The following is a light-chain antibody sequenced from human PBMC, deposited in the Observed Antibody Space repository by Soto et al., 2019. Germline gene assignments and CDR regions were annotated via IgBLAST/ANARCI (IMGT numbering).Light chain of an antibody. V-gene: IGKV3-15*01. J-gene: IGKJ1*01. CDR3: QQYGSSPQT. CDR1: QSVSSN. Sequence: EIVMTQSPATLSVSPGERATLSCRTSQSVSSNLAWYQQNPGQAPRLLFYGASTRATGIPAMFSGSGSGTDFTLTIHSLQSEDFVVYYCQQYGSSPQTFGQGTKVDI. CDR2: GAS.